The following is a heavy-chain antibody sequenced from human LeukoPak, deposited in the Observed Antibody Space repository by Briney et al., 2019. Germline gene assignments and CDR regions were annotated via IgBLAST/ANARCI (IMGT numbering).Heavy chain of an antibody. D-gene: IGHD3-22*01. CDR2: ISSSSSTI. J-gene: IGHJ4*02. V-gene: IGHV3-48*01. Sequence: GGSLRLSCAASGFTFSSHSMNWVRQAPGKGLQWVSYISSSSSTIYYADSVKGRFTISRDNAKNSLYLQMNSLRAEDTAVYYCARGAYYYEDWGQGTLVTVSS. CDR1: GFTFSSHS. CDR3: ARGAYYYED.